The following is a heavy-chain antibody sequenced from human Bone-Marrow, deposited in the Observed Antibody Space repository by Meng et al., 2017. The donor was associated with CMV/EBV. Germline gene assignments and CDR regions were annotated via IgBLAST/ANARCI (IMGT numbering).Heavy chain of an antibody. CDR2: IKQDGSEK. Sequence: GESLKISCAASGFTFSSYWMSWVRQAPGKGLEWVANIKQDGSEKYYADSVKGRFTISRDNAKNSLYLQMNSLRAEDTAVYYCARDRWHVYYFDYWGQGTLVTVSS. V-gene: IGHV3-7*01. CDR3: ARDRWHVYYFDY. CDR1: GFTFSSYW. J-gene: IGHJ4*02. D-gene: IGHD4-23*01.